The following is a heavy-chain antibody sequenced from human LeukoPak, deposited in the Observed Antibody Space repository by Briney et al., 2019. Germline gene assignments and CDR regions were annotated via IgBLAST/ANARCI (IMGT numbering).Heavy chain of an antibody. D-gene: IGHD2-2*02. CDR2: IYSGGST. CDR1: GFTVSSNY. CDR3: ARAQGLSIVVPAAICEGYDY. J-gene: IGHJ4*02. Sequence: AGGSLRLSCAASGFTVSSNYMSWVRQAPGKGLEWVSVIYSGGSTYYADSVKGRFTISRDNSKNTLYLQMNSLRAEDTAVYYCARAQGLSIVVPAAICEGYDYWGQGTLVTVSS. V-gene: IGHV3-53*05.